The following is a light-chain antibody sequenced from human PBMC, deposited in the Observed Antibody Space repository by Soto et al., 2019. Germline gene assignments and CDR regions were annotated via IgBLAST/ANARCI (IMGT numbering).Light chain of an antibody. Sequence: QSVLTQPPSASGSPGQSVTLSCTGTSSDVGGYNYVSWYQQHPGKAPKLMIYEVSKRPSGVPDRFSGSKSGNTASLTVPGLQAEDEADYYCSSYAGSNNLVFGGGTKLTVL. CDR3: SSYAGSNNLV. J-gene: IGLJ2*01. CDR1: SSDVGGYNY. CDR2: EVS. V-gene: IGLV2-8*01.